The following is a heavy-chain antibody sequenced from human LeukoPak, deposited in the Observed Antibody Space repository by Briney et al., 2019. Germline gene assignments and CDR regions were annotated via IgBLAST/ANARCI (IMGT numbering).Heavy chain of an antibody. V-gene: IGHV4-31*03. Sequence: SETLSLTCTVSGGSISSGGYYWSWIRQHPGKGLEWIGYIYYSGSTYYNPSLKSRVTISVDTSKNQFSLKLSSVTAADTAVYCCARAGIYDSSGYSYRFFDYWGQGTLVTVSS. CDR1: GGSISSGGYY. CDR3: ARAGIYDSSGYSYRFFDY. J-gene: IGHJ4*02. D-gene: IGHD3-22*01. CDR2: IYYSGST.